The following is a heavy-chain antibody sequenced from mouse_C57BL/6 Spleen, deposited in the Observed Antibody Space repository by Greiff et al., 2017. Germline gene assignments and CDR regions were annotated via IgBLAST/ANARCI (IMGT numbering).Heavy chain of an antibody. CDR1: GYTFTDYY. CDR3: ASSMITRIYYYAMDY. Sequence: VQLQQSGPELVKPGASVKISCKASGYTFTDYYMNWVKQSHGKSLEWIGDINPNNGGTSYNQKFKGKATLTVDKSSSTAYMELRSLTSEDSAVYYCASSMITRIYYYAMDYWGQGTSVTVSS. CDR2: INPNNGGT. J-gene: IGHJ4*01. D-gene: IGHD2-4*01. V-gene: IGHV1-26*01.